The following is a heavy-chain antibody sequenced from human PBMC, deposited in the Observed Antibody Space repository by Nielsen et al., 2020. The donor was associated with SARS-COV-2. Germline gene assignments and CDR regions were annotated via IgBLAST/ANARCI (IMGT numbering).Heavy chain of an antibody. V-gene: IGHV4-31*03. CDR2: RHYTGNT. D-gene: IGHD6-19*01. CDR1: GGSFSSGGSS. CDR3: ATGAGWFDP. Sequence: SETLSLTCSVSGGSFSSGGSSYSWIRQHPGKGLEWSGLRHYTGNTYYNPSLQSRLFISVDTSKNQFSLRLSSVTAADTAVYYCATGAGWFDPWGQGTRVTVSS. J-gene: IGHJ5*02.